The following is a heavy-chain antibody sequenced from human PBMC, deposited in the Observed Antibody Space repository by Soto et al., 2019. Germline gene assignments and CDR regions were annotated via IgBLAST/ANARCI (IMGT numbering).Heavy chain of an antibody. D-gene: IGHD4-4*01. V-gene: IGHV3-33*01. CDR3: ARGAYRGYSNYGLYGMDV. Sequence: HPGGSLRLSCAASGFTFSSYGMHWVRQAPGKGLEWVAVIWYDGSNKYYADSVKGRFTISRDNSKNTLYLQMNSLRAKDTAVYYCARGAYRGYSNYGLYGMDVWGQGTTVTVSS. CDR1: GFTFSSYG. J-gene: IGHJ6*02. CDR2: IWYDGSNK.